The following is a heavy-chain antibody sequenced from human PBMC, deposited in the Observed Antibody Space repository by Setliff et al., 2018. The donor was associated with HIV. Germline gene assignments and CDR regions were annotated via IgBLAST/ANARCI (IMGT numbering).Heavy chain of an antibody. CDR1: GGSISSGVFY. CDR3: ARSSAERSAVRGLAIAFDI. V-gene: IGHV4-31*03. Sequence: SETLSLTCTVSGGSISSGVFYWSWIRQHPGRVLEWIGYIYYSGSTYYNPSLKSRVAVSVDTSKNQFSLSLSSVTAADTAVYYCARSSAERSAVRGLAIAFDIWGPGTKVTVSS. CDR2: IYYSGST. D-gene: IGHD3-10*01. J-gene: IGHJ3*02.